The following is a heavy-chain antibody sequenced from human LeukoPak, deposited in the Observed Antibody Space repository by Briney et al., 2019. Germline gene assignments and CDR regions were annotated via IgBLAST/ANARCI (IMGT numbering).Heavy chain of an antibody. CDR3: AKGSYYDSSGSFYFDY. CDR1: GCTFSSYG. D-gene: IGHD3-22*01. CDR2: ISGSGDNT. J-gene: IGHJ4*02. V-gene: IGHV3-23*01. Sequence: GGSLRLSCAASGCTFSSYGMHWVRQAPGKGLEWVSGISGSGDNTYYADSVKGRFTISRDNSKNTLYVQVNSLGTEDTAAYYCAKGSYYDSSGSFYFDYWGQGTLVTVSS.